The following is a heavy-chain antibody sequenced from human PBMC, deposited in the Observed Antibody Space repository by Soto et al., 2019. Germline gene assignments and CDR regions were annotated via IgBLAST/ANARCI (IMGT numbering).Heavy chain of an antibody. J-gene: IGHJ2*01. CDR3: ARHEGLCGGDCYPYWYFDL. V-gene: IGHV4-39*01. CDR1: GGSISSSSYY. Sequence: QLQLRESGPGLVKPSETLSLTCTVSGGSISSSSYYWGWIRQPPGKGLEWIGSIYYSGSTYYNPSLKSRVTISVDTSKNQFSLKLSSVTAADTAVYYCARHEGLCGGDCYPYWYFDLWGRGTLVTVSS. CDR2: IYYSGST. D-gene: IGHD2-21*02.